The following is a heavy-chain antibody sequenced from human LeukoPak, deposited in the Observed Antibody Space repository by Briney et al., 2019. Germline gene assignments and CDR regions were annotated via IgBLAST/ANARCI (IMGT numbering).Heavy chain of an antibody. CDR1: DGSISSSSYY. CDR3: ARLRDDSSGDYFDY. CDR2: IYYSGST. V-gene: IGHV4-39*01. Sequence: SETLSLTCTVSDGSISSSSYYWGWIRQPSGKGLEWIGSIYYSGSTYYNPSLKSRVTISVDTSKNQFSLKLSSVTAADTAVYYCARLRDDSSGDYFDYWGQGTLVTVSS. J-gene: IGHJ4*02. D-gene: IGHD3-22*01.